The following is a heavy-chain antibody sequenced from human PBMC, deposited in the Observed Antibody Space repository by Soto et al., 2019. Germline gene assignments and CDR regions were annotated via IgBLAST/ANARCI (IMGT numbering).Heavy chain of an antibody. J-gene: IGHJ4*02. CDR3: AREGYYRVFWFDY. D-gene: IGHD1-26*01. CDR1: GLTFSSHV. V-gene: IGHV3-23*01. Sequence: EVQVLQSGGGLVQPGTSLRLSCATSGLTFSSHVMSWVRQALGKGLEWVSGISGSGTDTFYPDSVKGLFTTSRDNSKNTVYLEITGLRAEDTAIYYCAREGYYRVFWFDYWGQGTLVTVSS. CDR2: ISGSGTDT.